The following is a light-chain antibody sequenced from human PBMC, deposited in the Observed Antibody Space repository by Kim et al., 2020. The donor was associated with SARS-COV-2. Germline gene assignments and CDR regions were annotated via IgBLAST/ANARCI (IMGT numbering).Light chain of an antibody. V-gene: IGLV3-19*01. Sequence: LGQTVRTTYHGASLRCYYATWYQQKTGQAPILVIYGKNNRPSGIPDRFSGSSSGNTASLTISGTQAGDEADYYCNSRDSNDNVVFGGGTQLTVL. CDR3: NSRDSNDNVV. J-gene: IGLJ2*01. CDR1: SLRCYY. CDR2: GKN.